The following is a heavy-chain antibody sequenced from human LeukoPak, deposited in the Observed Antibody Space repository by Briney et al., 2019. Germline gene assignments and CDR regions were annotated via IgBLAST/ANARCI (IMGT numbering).Heavy chain of an antibody. CDR1: GYTFTERG. CDR2: ISATSGNT. CDR3: GKGSTGWSRDP. Sequence: ASVKVSCKASGYTFTERGISWMRHVPGQGLEWMGWISATSGNTYYAQTFQDRVTMTTDASTSTAYMELRDLTTDDTAVYYCGKGSTGWSRDPWGQGTLVTVSS. J-gene: IGHJ5*02. V-gene: IGHV1-18*01. D-gene: IGHD6-19*01.